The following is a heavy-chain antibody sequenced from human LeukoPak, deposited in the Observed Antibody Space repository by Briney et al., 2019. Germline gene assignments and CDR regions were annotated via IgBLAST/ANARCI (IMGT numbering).Heavy chain of an antibody. CDR1: GSTFSIYA. J-gene: IGHJ5*02. V-gene: IGHV3-23*01. CDR2: VSGSNGNT. D-gene: IGHD6-13*01. Sequence: GGSLRPSCAASGSTFSIYAIGWVRQAPGGGMGWVSTVSGSNGNTHYADSVKGRFTISRDNSKNTLYLQMNSLRAEDTAVYYCVRESPVAAVGRSWFDPWGQGTLVTVSS. CDR3: VRESPVAAVGRSWFDP.